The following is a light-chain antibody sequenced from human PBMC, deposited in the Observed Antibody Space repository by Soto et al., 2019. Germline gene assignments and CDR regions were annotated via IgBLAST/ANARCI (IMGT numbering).Light chain of an antibody. J-gene: IGLJ1*01. V-gene: IGLV2-11*01. Sequence: QSVLTQPRSVSGSPGQSVTISCSGTSSDVGGYDYVSWYQQHPDKAPKLIIYDVKKRPSGVPDRFSGSKSGTSASLAISGLQSEDEADYYCAAWDDSLNGYVFGTGTKVTVL. CDR2: DVK. CDR1: SSDVGGYDY. CDR3: AAWDDSLNGYV.